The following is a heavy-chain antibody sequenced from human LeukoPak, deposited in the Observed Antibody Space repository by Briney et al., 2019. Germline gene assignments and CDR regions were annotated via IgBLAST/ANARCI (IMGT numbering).Heavy chain of an antibody. Sequence: GGSLRLSCAASGFTFSSYAMHWVRQAPGKGLEWVAVISYDGSNKYYADSVKGRFTISRDNSKNTLYLQMNSLRAEDTAVYYCARDHVEKCSSTSCYARRALYYYYYGMDVWGQGTTVTVSS. CDR1: GFTFSSYA. D-gene: IGHD2-2*01. CDR3: ARDHVEKCSSTSCYARRALYYYYYGMDV. CDR2: ISYDGSNK. V-gene: IGHV3-30-3*01. J-gene: IGHJ6*02.